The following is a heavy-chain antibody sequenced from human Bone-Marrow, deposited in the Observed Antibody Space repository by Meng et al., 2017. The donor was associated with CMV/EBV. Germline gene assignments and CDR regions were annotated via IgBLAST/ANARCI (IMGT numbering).Heavy chain of an antibody. Sequence: ASVKVSCKASGYTFTGYYMHWVRQAPGQGLEWMGWINPNSGGTNYAQKFQGRVTMTRDTSISTAYMELSRLRSDDTAVYYCARVPAWSGCYDAHDYWGQGTLVTVSS. CDR1: GYTFTGYY. CDR3: ARVPAWSGCYDAHDY. CDR2: INPNSGGT. J-gene: IGHJ4*02. V-gene: IGHV1-2*02. D-gene: IGHD1-26*01.